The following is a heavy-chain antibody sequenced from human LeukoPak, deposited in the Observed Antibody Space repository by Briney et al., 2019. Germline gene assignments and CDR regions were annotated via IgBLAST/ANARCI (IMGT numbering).Heavy chain of an antibody. Sequence: GASVKVSCKASGFTFTSSAMQWVRQARGQRLEWIGWIVVGSGNTNYAQKFQERVTITRDMSTSTAYMELSSLRSEDTAVSYCAAATCSGGSCSFDYWGEGKLVTVSS. J-gene: IGHJ4*02. CDR1: GFTFTSSA. CDR2: IVVGSGNT. V-gene: IGHV1-58*02. D-gene: IGHD2-15*01. CDR3: AAATCSGGSCSFDY.